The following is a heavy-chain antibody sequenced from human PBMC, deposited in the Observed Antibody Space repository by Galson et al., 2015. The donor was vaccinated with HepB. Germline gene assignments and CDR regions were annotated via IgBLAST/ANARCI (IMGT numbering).Heavy chain of an antibody. Sequence: SLRLSCAASGFIFSSYSMNWVRQAPGKGLEWVSSISSRSSYIYYADSVKGRFTVSRDNAKNSLFLQMNSLRAEDTAVYYCARADDYGDYDEGDSNFYYYYMDVWGKGTTVTVSS. J-gene: IGHJ6*03. CDR2: ISSRSSYI. CDR1: GFIFSSYS. CDR3: ARADDYGDYDEGDSNFYYYYMDV. V-gene: IGHV3-21*06. D-gene: IGHD4-17*01.